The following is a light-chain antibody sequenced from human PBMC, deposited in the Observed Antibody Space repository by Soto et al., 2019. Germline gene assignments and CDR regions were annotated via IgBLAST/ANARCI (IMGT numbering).Light chain of an antibody. CDR2: DAS. Sequence: EIVLTQSPGTLSLSPGERATLSCRASETVGNHLAWYQQKPGQAPRLVIFDASNRASGIPDRFSGRGSGTDFTLTISRLEVEEFAVYYCQQYGRSLLTFGGGTKVEIK. CDR1: ETVGNH. V-gene: IGKV3-20*01. J-gene: IGKJ4*01. CDR3: QQYGRSLLT.